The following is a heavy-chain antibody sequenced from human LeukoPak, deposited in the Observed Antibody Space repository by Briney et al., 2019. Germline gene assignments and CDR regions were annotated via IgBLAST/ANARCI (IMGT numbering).Heavy chain of an antibody. CDR2: ISYDGSNK. J-gene: IGHJ4*02. CDR1: TLTVSSFG. D-gene: IGHD2-15*01. CDR3: ATEVGYCSGGSCYRGLDY. Sequence: SGGSLRLSCAASTLTVSSFGMQWDGQAPGKGLVGVAVISYDGSNKYYADSVKGRFTISRDNSKNTLYLQMNSLRAEDTAVYYCATEVGYCSGGSCYRGLDYWGQGTLVTVSS. V-gene: IGHV3-30*03.